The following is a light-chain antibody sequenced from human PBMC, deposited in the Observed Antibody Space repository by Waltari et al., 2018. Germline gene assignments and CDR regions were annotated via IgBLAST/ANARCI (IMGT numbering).Light chain of an antibody. J-gene: IGKJ1*01. CDR1: QGIGNS. CDR2: ATS. CDR3: QQYSSTPWT. Sequence: DIQMTKSPSSLSASVGDRVTTTCRASQGIGNSLAWYQQKPGKAPNLLLYATSRLQSGVPSRFSGSGSGTDYTLTISSLQPEDCATYYCQQYSSTPWTFGQGAKVEIK. V-gene: IGKV1-NL1*01.